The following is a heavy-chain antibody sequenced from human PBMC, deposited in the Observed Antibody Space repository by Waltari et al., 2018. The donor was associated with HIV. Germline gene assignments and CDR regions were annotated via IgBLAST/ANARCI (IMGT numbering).Heavy chain of an antibody. V-gene: IGHV4-31*03. CDR1: GGSISSGGYY. CDR2: IDSSRST. J-gene: IGHJ6*02. D-gene: IGHD6-25*01. Sequence: QVQLQESGPGLVKPSQTLSLTCTVSGGSISSGGYYWSWIRQHPGKGLEWIGYIDSSRSTYCNPSLKVRVTISVDTSKHQFSLKLSSVTTADTAVYYCASHRVAAGREDAYYYYYYGMDVWGQGTTVTVSS. CDR3: ASHRVAAGREDAYYYYYYGMDV.